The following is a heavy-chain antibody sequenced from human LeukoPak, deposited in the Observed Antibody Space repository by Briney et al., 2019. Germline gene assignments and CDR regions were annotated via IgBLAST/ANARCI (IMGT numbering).Heavy chain of an antibody. V-gene: IGHV3-30-3*01. CDR1: GFTFSSYA. D-gene: IGHD6-13*01. CDR2: ISYDGSKK. Sequence: PGGSLRLSCAASGFTFSSYAMHWVRQAPGKGLEWVAVISYDGSKKYYADSVKGRFTISRDNSKNTLYLQMNSLRAEDTAVYYCARGLGEQQLASGYWGQGTLVTVSS. J-gene: IGHJ4*02. CDR3: ARGLGEQQLASGY.